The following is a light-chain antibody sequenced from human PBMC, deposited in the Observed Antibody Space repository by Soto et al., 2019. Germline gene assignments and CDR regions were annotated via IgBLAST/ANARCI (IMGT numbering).Light chain of an antibody. CDR3: QSYDSSLSGDV. Sequence: VLTQPPSVSGAPGQRVTISCTGSSSNIGAGYDVHWYQQLPGTAPKLLIYGNSNRPSGVPDRFSGSKSGTSASLAITGLQAEDEADYYCQSYDSSLSGDVFGTGTKVTVL. CDR2: GNS. V-gene: IGLV1-40*01. J-gene: IGLJ1*01. CDR1: SSNIGAGYD.